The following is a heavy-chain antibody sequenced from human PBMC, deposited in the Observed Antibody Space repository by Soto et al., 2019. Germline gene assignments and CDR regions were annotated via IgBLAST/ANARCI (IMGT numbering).Heavy chain of an antibody. Sequence: GASVKVSCKASGYTFTSYYMHWVRQAPGQGLEWMGIINPNSGGTSYAQKFQGRVTMTRDTSISTAYMELSSLRSDDTAVYYCGRGDPILGYCSGGSCTDYYYGMDVWGQGTTVTVSS. CDR3: GRGDPILGYCSGGSCTDYYYGMDV. J-gene: IGHJ6*02. CDR2: INPNSGGT. CDR1: GYTFTSYY. V-gene: IGHV1-46*01. D-gene: IGHD2-15*01.